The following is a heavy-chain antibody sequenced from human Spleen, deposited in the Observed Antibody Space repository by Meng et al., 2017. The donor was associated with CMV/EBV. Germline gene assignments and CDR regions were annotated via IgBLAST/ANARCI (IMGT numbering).Heavy chain of an antibody. CDR1: GITFSRYS. J-gene: IGHJ4*02. CDR2: ISSTGTYM. V-gene: IGHV3-21*04. CDR3: AKDRTYSGSPRAFDY. D-gene: IGHD1-26*01. Sequence: GESLKISCVASGITFSRYSMNWVRQAPGKGLEWVSSISSTGTYMYYADSVKGRFTISRDNSKNTLYLQMNSLRAEDTAVYYCAKDRTYSGSPRAFDYWGQGTLVTVSS.